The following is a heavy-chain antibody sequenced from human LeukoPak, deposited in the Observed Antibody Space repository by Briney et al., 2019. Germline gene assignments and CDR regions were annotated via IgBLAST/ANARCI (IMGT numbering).Heavy chain of an antibody. D-gene: IGHD4-23*01. CDR2: IYYSGST. V-gene: IGHV4-39*01. Sequence: SETLSLTCTVSGDSITSTPYYWGWIRQSPGKGLEWIGIIYYSGSTYYSPSLKSRVTMSVDTSKNQFSLKLNSVTAADTAVYFCARHLNSGGNSPLVYWGQGTLVTVSS. J-gene: IGHJ4*02. CDR3: ARHLNSGGNSPLVY. CDR1: GDSITSTPYY.